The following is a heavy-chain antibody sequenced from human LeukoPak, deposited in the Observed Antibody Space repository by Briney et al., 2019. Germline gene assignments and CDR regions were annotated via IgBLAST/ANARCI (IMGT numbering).Heavy chain of an antibody. J-gene: IGHJ4*02. Sequence: GASVKVSCKASGYTFTSYDINWVRQATGQGPEWMGWMNPGSGNTGYAQRFQGRVTMTRDTSINTAYLELSSPTSEDTAVYYCAAHTYYYSSGSFAYWGQGTLVTVSS. CDR1: GYTFTSYD. CDR2: MNPGSGNT. V-gene: IGHV1-8*01. D-gene: IGHD3-10*01. CDR3: AAHTYYYSSGSFAY.